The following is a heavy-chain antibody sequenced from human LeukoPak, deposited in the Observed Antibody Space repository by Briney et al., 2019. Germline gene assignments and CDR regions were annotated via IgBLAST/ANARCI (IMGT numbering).Heavy chain of an antibody. V-gene: IGHV3-43*01. D-gene: IGHD4-17*01. CDR2: ISWDGGST. CDR3: AKPDYGDGLDY. J-gene: IGHJ4*02. CDR1: GFTFDDYT. Sequence: PGGSLRLSCAASGFTFDDYTMHWVPQAPGKGLEWVSLISWDGGSTYYADSVKGRFTISRDNSKNSLYLQMNSLRTEDTALHYCAKPDYGDGLDYWGQGTLVTVSS.